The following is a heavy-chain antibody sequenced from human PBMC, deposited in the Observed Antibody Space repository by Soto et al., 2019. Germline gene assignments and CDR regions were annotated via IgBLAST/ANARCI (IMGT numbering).Heavy chain of an antibody. D-gene: IGHD3-3*02. J-gene: IGHJ4*02. CDR1: GFTFSNYH. Sequence: QVQLVESGGGVVQPGRSLRLSCAASGFTFSNYHIHGVRQAPGGGLEWVTSISHDGSDKYYADSVKGRFTISRDNSKNTLYLQMNSLRAEDTAVYYCAREGPYISTGNGAWDYWGQGTLVTVSS. CDR2: ISHDGSDK. V-gene: IGHV3-30-3*01. CDR3: AREGPYISTGNGAWDY.